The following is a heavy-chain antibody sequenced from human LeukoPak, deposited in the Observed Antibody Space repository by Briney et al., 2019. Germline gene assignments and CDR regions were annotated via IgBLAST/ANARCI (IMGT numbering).Heavy chain of an antibody. CDR2: IGIDSGKT. V-gene: IGHV3-48*01. Sequence: AGGFLILSCAAPGFRSSDFSMNWVRQAPGKGLEWVSYIGIDSGKTNYADSVKGRFTISGDKAKNSLYLQMHSLRVEDTAVYYCARDYKYAFDNWGQGTLVTVSS. D-gene: IGHD5-24*01. CDR3: ARDYKYAFDN. J-gene: IGHJ4*02. CDR1: GFRSSDFS.